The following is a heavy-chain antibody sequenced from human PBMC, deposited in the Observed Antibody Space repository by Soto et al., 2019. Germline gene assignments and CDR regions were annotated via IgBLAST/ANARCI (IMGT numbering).Heavy chain of an antibody. CDR1: GYSFTDYW. CDR3: ARHVVATSSARLGF. CDR2: INPTDSYT. J-gene: IGHJ4*02. Sequence: GESLKISCKGSGYSFTDYWISWVRQMPGKGLEWVGRINPTDSYTNYSPSFQGHVTISADKSTSTAYLQWSSLKASDTAMYYCARHVVATSSARLGFWGQGTLVTVSS. D-gene: IGHD2-2*01. V-gene: IGHV5-10-1*01.